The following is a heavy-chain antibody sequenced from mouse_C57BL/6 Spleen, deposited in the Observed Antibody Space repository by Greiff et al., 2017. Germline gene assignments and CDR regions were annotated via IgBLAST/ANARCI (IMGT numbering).Heavy chain of an antibody. Sequence: EVQGVESGGGLVKPGGSLKLSCAASGFTFSSYAMSWVRQTPEKRLEWVATISDGGSYTYYPDNVKGRFTISRDNAKNNLYLQMSHLKSEDTAMYYCARGGYYYGRSYPYWYFDVWGTGTTVTVSS. D-gene: IGHD1-1*01. V-gene: IGHV5-4*01. CDR3: ARGGYYYGRSYPYWYFDV. CDR2: ISDGGSYT. CDR1: GFTFSSYA. J-gene: IGHJ1*03.